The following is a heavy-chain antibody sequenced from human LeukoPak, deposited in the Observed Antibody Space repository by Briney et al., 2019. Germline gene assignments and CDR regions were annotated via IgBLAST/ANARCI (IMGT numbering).Heavy chain of an antibody. CDR2: ITGSGDTT. V-gene: IGHV3-23*01. CDR3: ANLKVYAFDI. CDR1: GFTFTNYD. J-gene: IGHJ3*02. Sequence: GGSLRLSCAASGFTFTNYDMSWVRQAPGKGLEWVSLITGSGDTTYYADSVKGRFTISRDNSKNTLYLQMNSLRAEDTAIYYCANLKVYAFDIWGQGTMVTVSS. D-gene: IGHD5/OR15-5a*01.